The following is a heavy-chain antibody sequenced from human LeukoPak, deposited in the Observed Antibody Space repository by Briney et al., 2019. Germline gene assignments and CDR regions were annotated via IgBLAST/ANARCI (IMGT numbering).Heavy chain of an antibody. CDR3: ARWYPPNTAMDLDNWFDP. CDR2: ISAYNGNT. CDR1: GYTFTSYG. V-gene: IGHV1-18*01. Sequence: GASVKVSCKASGYTFTSYGISWVRQAPGQGLEWMGWISAYNGNTNYAQKLQGRVTMTTDTSTSTAYMELRSLRSDDTAVYYCARWYPPNTAMDLDNWFDPWGQGTLVTVSS. D-gene: IGHD5-18*01. J-gene: IGHJ5*02.